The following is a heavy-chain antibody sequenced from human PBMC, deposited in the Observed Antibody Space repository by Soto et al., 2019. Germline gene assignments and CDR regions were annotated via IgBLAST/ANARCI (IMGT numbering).Heavy chain of an antibody. CDR3: ASNLHDYTLRNWFYY. Sequence: PSETLSLTCSVSGGSIANYYWSWIRQPPVKGLEWIGYVYYSGSTNYNPSLKSRVTMSVDTSRNLFSLKLTSVTAADTAMYYCASNLHDYTLRNWFYYCGQRTPGTVSS. D-gene: IGHD4-4*01. J-gene: IGHJ4*02. CDR2: VYYSGST. CDR1: GGSIANYY. V-gene: IGHV4-59*01.